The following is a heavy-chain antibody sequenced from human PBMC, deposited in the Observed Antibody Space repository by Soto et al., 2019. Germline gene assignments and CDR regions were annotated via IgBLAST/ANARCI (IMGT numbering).Heavy chain of an antibody. J-gene: IGHJ4*02. D-gene: IGHD3-22*01. CDR1: GYSFAGYW. CDR3: ARQIYDSDTGPNFQYYFDS. Sequence: GESLKISCKGSGYSFAGYWINWVSQKPGKGLEWMGRIDPSDSQTYYSPSFRGHVTISVTKSITTVFLQWSSLRASDTAMYYCARQIYDSDTGPNFQYYFDSWGQGTPVTVSS. CDR2: IDPSDSQT. V-gene: IGHV5-10-1*01.